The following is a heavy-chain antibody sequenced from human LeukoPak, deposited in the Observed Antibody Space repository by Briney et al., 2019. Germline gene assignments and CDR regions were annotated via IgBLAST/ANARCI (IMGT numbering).Heavy chain of an antibody. D-gene: IGHD2-2*01. Sequence: GGSLRLSCAASGFTFSSYWMHWVRQAPGKGLVWVSRINGDGSSTTYADAVKGRFTISRDNAKNTLYLQMSSLRAEDTAVYYCTRRGLVPAFDIWGQGTMVTVAS. V-gene: IGHV3-74*01. J-gene: IGHJ3*02. CDR2: INGDGSST. CDR1: GFTFSSYW. CDR3: TRRGLVPAFDI.